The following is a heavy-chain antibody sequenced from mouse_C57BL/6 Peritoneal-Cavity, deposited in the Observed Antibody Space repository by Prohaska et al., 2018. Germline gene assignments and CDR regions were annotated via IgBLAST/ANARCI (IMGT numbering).Heavy chain of an antibody. CDR1: GYTFTDYY. CDR3: ARNSGSYYGSSDWYVDV. V-gene: IGHV1-84*01. Sequence: QIQLQQSGPELVKPGASVKISCKASGYTFTDYYINWVKQRPGQGLEWIGWIYPGSGNTKYNEKFKGKATLTVDTSSSKAYMQLSSLTSEDSAVYFCARNSGSYYGSSDWYVDVWGTGTTVTVSS. CDR2: IYPGSGNT. J-gene: IGHJ1*03. D-gene: IGHD1-1*01.